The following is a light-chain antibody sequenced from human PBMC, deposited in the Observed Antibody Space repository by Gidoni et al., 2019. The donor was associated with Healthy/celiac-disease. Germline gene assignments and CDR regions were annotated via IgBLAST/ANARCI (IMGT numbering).Light chain of an antibody. Sequence: QSALTQPRSVSGSPGQSVTTSCTGTSSYVGGYNYVSWYQQHPGKAPKLMIYDVSKRPSGVPDLFSGSKSGNTASLTISVLQAEDEADYYCCSSAGSSVFGGGTKLTVL. V-gene: IGLV2-11*01. J-gene: IGLJ2*01. CDR2: DVS. CDR3: CSSAGSSV. CDR1: SSYVGGYNY.